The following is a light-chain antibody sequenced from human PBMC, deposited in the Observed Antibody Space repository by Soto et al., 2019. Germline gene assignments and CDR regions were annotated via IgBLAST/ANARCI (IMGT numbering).Light chain of an antibody. J-gene: IGKJ1*01. CDR2: AAS. CDR1: QSISSY. V-gene: IGKV1-39*01. Sequence: DIQMTQSPSSLSASVGDRVTITCRASQSISSYLNWYQQKPGKDPKLLNYAASSLQSGVPSRFSGSGSGKDFALTISRLEREDFGTYYCQQSYSTPRTFGQGTKVEIK. CDR3: QQSYSTPRT.